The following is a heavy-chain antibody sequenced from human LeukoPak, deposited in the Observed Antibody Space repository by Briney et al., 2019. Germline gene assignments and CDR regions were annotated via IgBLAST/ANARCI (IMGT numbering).Heavy chain of an antibody. CDR2: IRYDGSNK. Sequence: GGSLRLSCAASGFIFSYYGMHWVRQAPGKGLEWVAFIRYDGSNKYYADSVKGRFTISRDNSKNTLYLQVSSLRAEDTAVYYCAKDLGDYHDSSGYRRLGYWGQGTLVTVSS. CDR3: AKDLGDYHDSSGYRRLGY. D-gene: IGHD3-22*01. CDR1: GFIFSYYG. V-gene: IGHV3-30*02. J-gene: IGHJ4*02.